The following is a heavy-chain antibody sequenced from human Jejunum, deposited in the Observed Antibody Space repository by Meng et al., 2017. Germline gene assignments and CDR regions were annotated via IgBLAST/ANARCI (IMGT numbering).Heavy chain of an antibody. CDR1: GGSFNSYF. CDR2: INQNGRT. V-gene: IGHV4-34*01. D-gene: IGHD2-15*01. Sequence: QVHLRQWGAGLLKPSETLSLTCGVYGGSFNSYFWNWIRQPPGKGLEWIGEINQNGRTNYNPSLESRATISMDKSKKEFSLRLASVTAADTALYYCVRGRDPMVVGELDPWGQVTLVTVSS. J-gene: IGHJ5*02. CDR3: VRGRDPMVVGELDP.